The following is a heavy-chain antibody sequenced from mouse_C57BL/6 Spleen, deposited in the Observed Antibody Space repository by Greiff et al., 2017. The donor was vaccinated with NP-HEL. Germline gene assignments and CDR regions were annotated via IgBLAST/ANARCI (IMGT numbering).Heavy chain of an antibody. CDR2: IYPRSGNT. CDR1: GYTFTSYG. Sequence: QVQLQQSGAELARPGASVKLSCKASGYTFTSYGISWVKQRTGQGLEWIGEIYPRSGNTYYNEKFKGKATLTADKSSSTAYMELRILTSEDSAVYFCARFTGGVLYYYAIDYWGQGTSVTVSS. J-gene: IGHJ4*01. V-gene: IGHV1-81*01. CDR3: ARFTGGVLYYYAIDY. D-gene: IGHD4-1*01.